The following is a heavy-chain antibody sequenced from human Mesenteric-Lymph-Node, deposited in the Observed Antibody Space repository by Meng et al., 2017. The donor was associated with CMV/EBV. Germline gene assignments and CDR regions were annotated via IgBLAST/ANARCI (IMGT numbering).Heavy chain of an antibody. CDR1: GFTFSTYW. D-gene: IGHD3-10*01. Sequence: GESLKISGAASGFTFSTYWISWVRQAPGKGLEWLANIKEDGNDKNYVDSVKGRFTISRDNAKSSLYLQMNSLRAEDTAMYYCARDRGFLQFDYWGQGTLVTVSS. J-gene: IGHJ4*02. CDR2: IKEDGNDK. V-gene: IGHV3-7*01. CDR3: ARDRGFLQFDY.